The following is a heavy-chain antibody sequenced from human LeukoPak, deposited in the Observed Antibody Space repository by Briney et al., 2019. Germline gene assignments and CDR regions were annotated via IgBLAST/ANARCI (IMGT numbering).Heavy chain of an antibody. D-gene: IGHD2-2*02. CDR2: IILILGIA. J-gene: IGHJ4*02. Sequence: SVKVSCKASGGTFSSYAISWVRQAPGQGLEWMGRIILILGIANYAQRFQGRVMITADKSTSTAYMELSSLRSEDTAVYYCARELIRVVPAAILDYWGQGTLVTVSS. CDR3: ARELIRVVPAAILDY. V-gene: IGHV1-69*04. CDR1: GGTFSSYA.